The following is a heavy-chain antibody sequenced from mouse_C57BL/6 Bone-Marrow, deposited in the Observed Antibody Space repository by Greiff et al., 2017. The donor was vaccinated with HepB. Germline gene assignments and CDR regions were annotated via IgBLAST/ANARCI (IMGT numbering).Heavy chain of an antibody. D-gene: IGHD1-1*02. CDR2: INPSTGGT. V-gene: IGHV1-42*01. J-gene: IGHJ3*01. Sequence: EVQLQQSGPELVKPGASVKISCKASGYSFTGYYMNWVKQSPEKSLEWIGEINPSTGGTTYNQKFKAKATLTVDKSSSTAYMQLKSLTSEDSAVYYCANYGKGWFAYWGQGTLVTVSA. CDR3: ANYGKGWFAY. CDR1: GYSFTGYY.